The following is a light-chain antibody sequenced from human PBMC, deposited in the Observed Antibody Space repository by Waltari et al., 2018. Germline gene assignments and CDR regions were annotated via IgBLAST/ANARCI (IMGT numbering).Light chain of an antibody. CDR3: QMYVRLPVT. Sequence: GRASESVGRALAWYQQKPGQAPRLLIYDASSRATGISDKYSGSGSGTDFSLTISRVEPEDFAVYFCQMYVRLPVTFGQGTKVEVK. J-gene: IGKJ1*01. CDR1: ESVGRA. V-gene: IGKV3-20*01. CDR2: DAS.